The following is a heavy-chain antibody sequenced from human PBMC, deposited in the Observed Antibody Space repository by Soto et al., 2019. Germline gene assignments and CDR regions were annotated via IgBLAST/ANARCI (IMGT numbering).Heavy chain of an antibody. CDR2: ISYDGSNK. CDR1: GFTFSSYG. J-gene: IGHJ4*02. Sequence: QVQLVESGGGVVQPGRSLRLSCAASGFTFSSYGMHWVRQAPGKGLEWVAVISYDGSNKYYADSVKGRFTISRDNSKNTLYLQMNSLRAEDTAVYYCAKDSKMVVTKWGVFDYWGQGTLVTVSS. V-gene: IGHV3-30*18. CDR3: AKDSKMVVTKWGVFDY. D-gene: IGHD2-15*01.